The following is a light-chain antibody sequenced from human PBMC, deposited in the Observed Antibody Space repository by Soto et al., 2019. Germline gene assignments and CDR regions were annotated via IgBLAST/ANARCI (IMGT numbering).Light chain of an antibody. J-gene: IGLJ1*01. CDR3: SAYTSSRSYV. CDR1: SSVIGGYNY. CDR2: DVS. V-gene: IGLV2-14*01. Sequence: QSALTHPASVSGSPGQSITISCTGNSSVIGGYNYVSWYQQHPGKAPKLMIYDVSNRPSGVSNRFSGSKSGNTASLTISGLQAEDEADSYCSAYTSSRSYVFGTGSKVTVL.